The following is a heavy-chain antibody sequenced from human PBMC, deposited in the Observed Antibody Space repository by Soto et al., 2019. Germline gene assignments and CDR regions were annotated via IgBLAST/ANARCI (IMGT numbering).Heavy chain of an antibody. Sequence: EVQLLESGGGLVQPGGSLRLSCAASGFTFSSYAMSWVRQAPGKGLEWVSAISGSGGSTYYADSVKGQFTISRDNSKNTLYLQMNSLRAEDTAVYYCANSGSSSSLYYFDYWGQGTLVTVSS. CDR2: ISGSGGST. CDR3: ANSGSSSSLYYFDY. J-gene: IGHJ4*02. D-gene: IGHD6-6*01. CDR1: GFTFSSYA. V-gene: IGHV3-23*01.